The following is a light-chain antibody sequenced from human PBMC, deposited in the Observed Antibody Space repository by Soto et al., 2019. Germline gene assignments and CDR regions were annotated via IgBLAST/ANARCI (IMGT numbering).Light chain of an antibody. J-gene: IGKJ5*01. CDR1: QSVSIY. Sequence: EIVLTQSPATLSLSPGERATLSCRASQSVSIYLAWYQQKPGQAPRLLIYDASNRATGIPARFSGSGSGAEFTLTISGLQSEDFAVYYCQQYKNWPPITFGQGTLLEI. CDR3: QQYKNWPPIT. V-gene: IGKV3-11*01. CDR2: DAS.